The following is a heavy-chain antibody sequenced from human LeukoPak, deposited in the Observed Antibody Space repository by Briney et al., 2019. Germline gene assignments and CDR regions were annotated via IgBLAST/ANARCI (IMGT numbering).Heavy chain of an antibody. J-gene: IGHJ4*02. CDR2: ISSSSSYI. D-gene: IGHD4-17*01. V-gene: IGHV3-21*01. Sequence: PGGSLRLSCAASGFTFSSYGMNWVRQAPGKGLEWVSSISSSSSYIYYADSVKGRFTISRDNAKNSLYLQMNSLRAEDTAVYYCASDRWKDYGDSFHHYWGQGTLVTVSS. CDR3: ASDRWKDYGDSFHHY. CDR1: GFTFSSYG.